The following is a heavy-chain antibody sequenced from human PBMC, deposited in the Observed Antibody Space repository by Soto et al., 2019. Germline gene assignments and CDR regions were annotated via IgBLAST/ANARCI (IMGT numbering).Heavy chain of an antibody. Sequence: PSETLSLTCTVSGGSISSGGYYWSWIRQHPGKGLEWIGYIYYSGSTYYNPSLKSRVTISVDTSKNQFSLKLSSVTAADTAVYYCARGPGSYRYTYFDSWGQGTLVTVSS. J-gene: IGHJ4*02. D-gene: IGHD3-16*02. V-gene: IGHV4-31*03. CDR1: GGSISSGGYY. CDR3: ARGPGSYRYTYFDS. CDR2: IYYSGST.